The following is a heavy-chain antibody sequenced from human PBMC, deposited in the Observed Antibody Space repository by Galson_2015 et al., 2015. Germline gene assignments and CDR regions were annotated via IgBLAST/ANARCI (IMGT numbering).Heavy chain of an antibody. CDR1: KFPFSNYA. CDR2: IGRTGADT. V-gene: IGHV3-23*01. J-gene: IGHJ4*02. CDR3: VGSSGYPKE. Sequence: SLRLSCAASKFPFSNYAMSWVRQAPGRGLEWVSAIGRTGADTYYADSVRGQFTISRDNAKNTLYVQMNSLRAEDTAVYYCVGSSGYPKEWGQGTLVTVSS. D-gene: IGHD3-22*01.